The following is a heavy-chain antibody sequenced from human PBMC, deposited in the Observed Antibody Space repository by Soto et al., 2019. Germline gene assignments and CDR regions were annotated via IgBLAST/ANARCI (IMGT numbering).Heavy chain of an antibody. CDR3: ASKYSKSPPHYYYYYKDV. Sequence: GGSLRLSCAASGFPVSSNYMSWVRQAPGKGLEWVSVIYSGGSTYYADSVKGRFTISRDNSKNTLYLQMNSLRAEDTAVYYCASKYSKSPPHYYYYYKDVWGKGTTVTVSS. D-gene: IGHD4-4*01. CDR2: IYSGGST. J-gene: IGHJ6*03. V-gene: IGHV3-66*01. CDR1: GFPVSSNY.